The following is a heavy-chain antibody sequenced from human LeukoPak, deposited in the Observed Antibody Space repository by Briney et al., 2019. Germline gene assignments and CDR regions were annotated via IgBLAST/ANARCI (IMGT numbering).Heavy chain of an antibody. CDR1: GFTFSNYW. Sequence: GSLRLSCVASGFTFSNYWMSWVRQAPGKGPEWVAHIKQDASQEYHVDSVKGRFTISRDNAKNSLYLQMNSLRAEDTAVYYCARGVVYPAWSGPHWSDYWGQGALVTVSS. J-gene: IGHJ4*02. D-gene: IGHD3-3*01. CDR2: IKQDASQE. CDR3: ARGVVYPAWSGPHWSDY. V-gene: IGHV3-7*01.